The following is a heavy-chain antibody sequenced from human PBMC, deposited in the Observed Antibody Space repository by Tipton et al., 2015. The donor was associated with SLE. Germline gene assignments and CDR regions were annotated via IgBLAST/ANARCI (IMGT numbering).Heavy chain of an antibody. CDR3: ARRKDYDDSSGYYRNWYFDL. D-gene: IGHD3-22*01. J-gene: IGHJ2*01. Sequence: TLSLTCAVSGASISSDDYSWSWIRQPPGKGLEWIGFIYHSGTTYYTPSLKSRVTISGDRSKNQFSLKLSSVTAADTAVYYCARRKDYDDSSGYYRNWYFDLWGRGTLVTVSS. CDR2: IYHSGTT. V-gene: IGHV4-30-2*01. CDR1: GASISSDDYS.